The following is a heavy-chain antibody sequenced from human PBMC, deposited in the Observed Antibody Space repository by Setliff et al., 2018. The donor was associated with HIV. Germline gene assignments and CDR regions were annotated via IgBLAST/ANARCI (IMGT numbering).Heavy chain of an antibody. CDR2: INPNSGNT. J-gene: IGHJ3*02. Sequence: ASVKVSCKASGYTFTSYGITWVRQAPGQGLEWMGWINPNSGNTGYAQKFQGRVAMTRDTSINTVYMELSSLRSEDTAVYYCARRIAFDIWGQGTMVTVSS. CDR3: ARRIAFDI. CDR1: GYTFTSYG. V-gene: IGHV1-8*02.